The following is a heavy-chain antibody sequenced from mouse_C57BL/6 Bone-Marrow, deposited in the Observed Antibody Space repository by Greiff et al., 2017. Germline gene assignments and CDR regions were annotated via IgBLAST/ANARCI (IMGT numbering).Heavy chain of an antibody. J-gene: IGHJ1*03. Sequence: VQLQQSGPELVKPGASVKISCKASGYTFTDYYMNWVKQSHGKSLEWIGDINPNNGGTSYNQKFKGKATLTVDKSSSTAYMELRSLTSEDSAVYYCARSRVVSPYWYFDVWGTGTTVTVSS. CDR3: ARSRVVSPYWYFDV. CDR2: INPNNGGT. V-gene: IGHV1-26*01. CDR1: GYTFTDYY. D-gene: IGHD1-1*01.